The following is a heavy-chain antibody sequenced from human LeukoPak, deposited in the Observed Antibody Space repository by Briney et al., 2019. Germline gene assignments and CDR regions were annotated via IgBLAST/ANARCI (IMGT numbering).Heavy chain of an antibody. CDR3: ARVSPRYYDSSGYNDAFDI. V-gene: IGHV4-59*01. D-gene: IGHD3-22*01. CDR1: GGSISSYY. CDR2: IYYSGST. Sequence: SETLSLTCTVSGGSISSYYWSWIRQPPREGLEGIGYIYYSGSTIYNPSLKSRVTISVDTSKNQFSLKLSSVTAADTAVYYCARVSPRYYDSSGYNDAFDIWGQGTMVTVSS. J-gene: IGHJ3*02.